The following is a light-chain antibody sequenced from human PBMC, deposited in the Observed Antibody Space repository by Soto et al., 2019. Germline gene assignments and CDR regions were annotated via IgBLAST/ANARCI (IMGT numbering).Light chain of an antibody. Sequence: QSVLTQPPSVSGPPGQSVTISCTGTSSDVGKYNRVSWYQQPPGTAPKLMIYEVSNRPSGVPDRFSGSKSGNTASLTISGLQAEDEADYYCSSYTSSSTYVFGTGTKVTVL. CDR1: SSDVGKYNR. CDR2: EVS. V-gene: IGLV2-18*02. CDR3: SSYTSSSTYV. J-gene: IGLJ1*01.